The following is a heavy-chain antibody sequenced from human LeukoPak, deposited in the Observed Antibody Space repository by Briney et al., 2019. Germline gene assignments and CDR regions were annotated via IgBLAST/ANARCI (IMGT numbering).Heavy chain of an antibody. CDR1: GGTFSSYA. CDR2: IIPILGIA. V-gene: IGHV1-69*04. D-gene: IGHD3-22*01. Sequence: ASVKVSCKASGGTFSSYAISWVRQAPGQGLEWMGRIIPILGIANYAQKFQGRVTITADKSTSTAYMELSSLRSEDTAVYYCARVDSSGYRNNADYWGQGTLVTVSS. J-gene: IGHJ4*02. CDR3: ARVDSSGYRNNADY.